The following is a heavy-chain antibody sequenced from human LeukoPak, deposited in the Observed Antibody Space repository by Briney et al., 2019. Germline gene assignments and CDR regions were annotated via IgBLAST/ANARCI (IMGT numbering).Heavy chain of an antibody. D-gene: IGHD2-21*02. CDR2: TSSSGSYM. J-gene: IGHJ4*02. V-gene: IGHV3-21*01. CDR3: ARGMYCGGDCSSARYLTLFDF. CDR1: GFTFSSYS. Sequence: PGGSLRLSCEASGFTFSSYSMNWVRQAPGKGLEWVSSTSSSGSYMYYADSVKDRFTISRDNAKNSLYLQMNSLRAEDTAVYYCARGMYCGGDCSSARYLTLFDFWGQGTLVTVSS.